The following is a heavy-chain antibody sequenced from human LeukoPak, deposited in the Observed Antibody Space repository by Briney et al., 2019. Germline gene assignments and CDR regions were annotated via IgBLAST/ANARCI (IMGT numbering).Heavy chain of an antibody. CDR1: GGSFSGYY. CDR3: ARVKYCSSTSCSPPHFDP. Sequence: SETLSLTCAVYGGSFSGYYWSWIRQPPGKGLEWIGEINHSGSTNYNPSLKSRVTISVDTSENQFSLKLSSVTAADTAVYYCARVKYCSSTSCSPPHFDPWGQGTLVTVSS. V-gene: IGHV4-34*01. D-gene: IGHD2-2*01. CDR2: INHSGST. J-gene: IGHJ5*02.